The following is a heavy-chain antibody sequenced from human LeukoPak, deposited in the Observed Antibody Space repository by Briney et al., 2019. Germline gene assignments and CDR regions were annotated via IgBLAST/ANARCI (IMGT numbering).Heavy chain of an antibody. CDR1: GFTFSSYN. CDR3: ARDLRLCSGGSCYSSVVSGH. CDR2: ISGSSSTI. Sequence: PGGSLRLSCAASGFTFSSYNMNWVRQAPGKGLEWVSYISGSSSTIYYADSVRGRFTISRDNAKNSLYLQMNRLRAEDTAVYCCARDLRLCSGGSCYSSVVSGHWGQGTLVTVSS. J-gene: IGHJ4*02. V-gene: IGHV3-48*01. D-gene: IGHD2-15*01.